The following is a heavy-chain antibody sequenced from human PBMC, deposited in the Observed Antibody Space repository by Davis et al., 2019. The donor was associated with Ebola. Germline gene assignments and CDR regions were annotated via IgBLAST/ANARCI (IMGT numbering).Heavy chain of an antibody. J-gene: IGHJ6*04. Sequence: GESLKISCTASGFTFSTYAMSWVRQAPGKGLEWVSTISGSGGSGSGGRTYYADSVKGRFTISRDSSKNTLYLQMNSLRAEDTAVYFCARVRGYSSGYYYYVMDVWGKGTTVTVSS. D-gene: IGHD5-18*01. V-gene: IGHV3-23*01. CDR3: ARVRGYSSGYYYYVMDV. CDR1: GFTFSTYA. CDR2: ISGSGGSGSGGRT.